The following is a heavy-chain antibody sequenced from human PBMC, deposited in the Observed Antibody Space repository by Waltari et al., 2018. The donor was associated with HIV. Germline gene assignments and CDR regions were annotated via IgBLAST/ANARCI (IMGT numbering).Heavy chain of an antibody. V-gene: IGHV1-2*02. CDR2: VNPKNGVA. CDR3: VRGGTHP. D-gene: IGHD1-1*01. CDR1: GYSFNDYY. J-gene: IGHJ5*02. Sequence: QEQLVQSGAEVKKPGASVKVSCKASGYSFNDYYIHWIRQAPGQGLESVGWVNPKNGVANYAQKFEGRVTISSDTSSRTVYMDFRRLTSDDTAVFYCVRGGTHPWGQGTLITVSS.